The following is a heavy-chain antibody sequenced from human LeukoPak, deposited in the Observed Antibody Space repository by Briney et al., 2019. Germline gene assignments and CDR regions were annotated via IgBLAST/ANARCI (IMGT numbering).Heavy chain of an antibody. V-gene: IGHV4-39*07. J-gene: IGHJ5*02. Sequence: SETLSLTCSVSGGSISSSSYYWGWIRQPPGKGLEWIGSIYYSGSTYYNPSLKSRVTISVDTSKNQFSLKLSSVTAADTAVYYCARGLDVLRYTPHHRFDPWGQGTLVTVSS. CDR1: GGSISSSSYY. D-gene: IGHD3-9*01. CDR2: IYYSGST. CDR3: ARGLDVLRYTPHHRFDP.